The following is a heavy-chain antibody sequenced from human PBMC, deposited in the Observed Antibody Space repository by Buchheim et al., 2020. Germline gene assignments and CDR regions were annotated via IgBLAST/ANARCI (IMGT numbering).Heavy chain of an antibody. CDR3: AKGSGNNNWYVWFDP. CDR2: IGYSGDST. D-gene: IGHD1-1*01. Sequence: EVQLLESGGGLVQPGGSLRLSCAASGFTFSNYAMNWVRQAPGKGVEWVSAIGYSGDSTYYADSVKGRFTISRDNSKNTLFLQMTSLRAEDTAVYYCAKGSGNNNWYVWFDPWGQGTL. V-gene: IGHV3-23*01. CDR1: GFTFSNYA. J-gene: IGHJ5*02.